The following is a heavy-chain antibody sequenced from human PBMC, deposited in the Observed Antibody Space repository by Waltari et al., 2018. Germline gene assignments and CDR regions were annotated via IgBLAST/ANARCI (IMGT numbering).Heavy chain of an antibody. Sequence: EVQLVESGGGLVQPGGSLRLLCAAAGFPCRNDEMNWVRQAPGKGLEWVSYISSGASTIFYEDSVKGRFTISRDNAKNSVYLQMNSLRADDTAIYYCARGEGGANEYWGQGSLVTVSS. V-gene: IGHV3-48*03. D-gene: IGHD1-26*01. CDR2: ISSGASTI. CDR1: GFPCRNDE. J-gene: IGHJ4*02. CDR3: ARGEGGANEY.